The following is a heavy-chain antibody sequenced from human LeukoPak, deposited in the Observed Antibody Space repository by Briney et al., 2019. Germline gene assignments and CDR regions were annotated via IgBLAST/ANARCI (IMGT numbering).Heavy chain of an antibody. D-gene: IGHD4-17*01. Sequence: ASVKVSCKTSGYTFTSDDINWVRQATGQGLEWMGWMNPNSGNTGYAQKFQGRVTMTRNTSISTAYMELSRLGSEDTAIYYCARSPTGLRTRNDFWGQGTLVTVSS. J-gene: IGHJ4*02. CDR1: GYTFTSDD. CDR2: MNPNSGNT. V-gene: IGHV1-8*01. CDR3: ARSPTGLRTRNDF.